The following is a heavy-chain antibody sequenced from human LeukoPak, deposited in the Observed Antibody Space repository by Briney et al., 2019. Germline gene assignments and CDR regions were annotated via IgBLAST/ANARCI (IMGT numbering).Heavy chain of an antibody. CDR1: GGSISSYY. J-gene: IGHJ4*02. CDR2: IYTSGST. CDR3: ARGNTYYDILTGYVHLYYFDY. Sequence: SETLSLTCTVSGGSISSYYWSWIRQPAGKGLEWIGRIYTSGSTNYNPSLKSRVTMSVDTSKNQFSLKLSSVTAADTAVYYCARGNTYYDILTGYVHLYYFDYWGQGTLVTVSS. V-gene: IGHV4-4*07. D-gene: IGHD3-9*01.